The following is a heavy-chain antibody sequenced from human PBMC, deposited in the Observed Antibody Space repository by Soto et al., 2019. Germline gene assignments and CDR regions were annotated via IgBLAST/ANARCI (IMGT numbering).Heavy chain of an antibody. Sequence: GGSLRLSCAASGFTVSSNYMSWVRQAPGKGLEWVSVIYSGGSTYYADSVKGRFTISRDNSKNTLYLQMNSLRAEDTAVYYCARDRSIAVAGTHDAFDIWGQGTMVTFSS. CDR2: IYSGGST. J-gene: IGHJ3*02. CDR3: ARDRSIAVAGTHDAFDI. D-gene: IGHD6-19*01. CDR1: GFTVSSNY. V-gene: IGHV3-66*01.